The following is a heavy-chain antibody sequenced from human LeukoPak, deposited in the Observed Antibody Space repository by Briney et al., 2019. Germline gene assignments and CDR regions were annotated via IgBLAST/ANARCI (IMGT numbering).Heavy chain of an antibody. Sequence: GGSLRLSCAASGFPFSNYAMSWVRQAPGKGLEWVSSISSSSGSIYYADSVKGRFTVSRDNAKNSLYLQINNLRDDDTAVYYCVRDSLLWFGEIDYWGQGTLVSVSS. V-gene: IGHV3-21*01. J-gene: IGHJ4*02. CDR1: GFPFSNYA. D-gene: IGHD3-10*01. CDR2: ISSSSGSI. CDR3: VRDSLLWFGEIDY.